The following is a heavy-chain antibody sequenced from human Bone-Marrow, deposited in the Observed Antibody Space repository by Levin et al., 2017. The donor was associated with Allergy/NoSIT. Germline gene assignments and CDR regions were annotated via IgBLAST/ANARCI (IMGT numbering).Heavy chain of an antibody. CDR3: ARPATYNYGSGTYYHY. CDR2: IIPTLGTA. D-gene: IGHD3-10*01. V-gene: IGHV1-69*13. J-gene: IGHJ4*02. CDR1: GGTFSSYS. Sequence: GASVKVSCKASGGTFSSYSISWVRQAPGQGLEWMGGIIPTLGTANYAQKFQGRVTITADESTSTVYMEVSSLKSEDTAMYYCARPATYNYGSGTYYHYWGQGTLVTVSS.